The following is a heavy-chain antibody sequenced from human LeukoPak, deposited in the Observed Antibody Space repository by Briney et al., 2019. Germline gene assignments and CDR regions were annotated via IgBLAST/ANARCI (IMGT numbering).Heavy chain of an antibody. CDR1: GFTVSSNY. J-gene: IGHJ3*02. Sequence: GGSLRLSCAASGFTVSSNYMSWVRQAPGKGLECVSVIYSGGSTYYADSVKGRFTISRDNSKSTVYLQMNSLRAEDTAVYYCARTWNGAFDIWGQGTMVTVSS. V-gene: IGHV3-66*01. D-gene: IGHD1-1*01. CDR2: IYSGGST. CDR3: ARTWNGAFDI.